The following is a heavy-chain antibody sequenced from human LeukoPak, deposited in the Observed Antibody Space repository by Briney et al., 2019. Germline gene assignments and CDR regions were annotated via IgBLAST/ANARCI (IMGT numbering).Heavy chain of an antibody. Sequence: PSETLSLTCTVSGGSISSSSYYWGWIRQPPGKGLEWIGSIYYSGNTYYNPSLKSRVTIPVDTSKNQFSLKLTSVTAADTAVYYCAGTSVAADGKNWFDPWGQGTLVTVSS. CDR3: AGTSVAADGKNWFDP. CDR2: IYYSGNT. V-gene: IGHV4-39*01. D-gene: IGHD6-13*01. CDR1: GGSISSSSYY. J-gene: IGHJ5*02.